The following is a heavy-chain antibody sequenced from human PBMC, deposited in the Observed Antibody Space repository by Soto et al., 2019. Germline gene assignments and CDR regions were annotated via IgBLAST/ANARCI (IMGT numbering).Heavy chain of an antibody. Sequence: PGGSLRLSCAASGFTFSKYAMNWVRQAPGEGLEWVSTVSASARNTYYADSVKGRFTISRDNSKNMLYMQMNSLRAEDTAVYYCAKEVDDYYDSSQNLDSWRQGNLVTVS. CDR1: GFTFSKYA. CDR2: VSASARNT. J-gene: IGHJ4*02. D-gene: IGHD3-22*01. V-gene: IGHV3-23*01. CDR3: AKEVDDYYDSSQNLDS.